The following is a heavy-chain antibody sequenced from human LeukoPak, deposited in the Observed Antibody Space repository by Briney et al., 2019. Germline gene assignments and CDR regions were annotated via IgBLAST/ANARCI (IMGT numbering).Heavy chain of an antibody. D-gene: IGHD5-18*01. CDR2: ISGSGGST. J-gene: IGHJ6*02. CDR1: GFTFSSYA. Sequence: GGSLRLSCAASGFTFSSYAMSWVRQAPGKGLEWVSAISGSGGSTYYADSVKGRFTISRDNSKNTLYLQMNSLRAEDTAVYYCARGRGYSYGYNYYYYGMDVWGQGTTVTVSS. V-gene: IGHV3-23*01. CDR3: ARGRGYSYGYNYYYYGMDV.